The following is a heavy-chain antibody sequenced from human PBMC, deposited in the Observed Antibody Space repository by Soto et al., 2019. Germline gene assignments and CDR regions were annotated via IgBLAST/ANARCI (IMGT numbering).Heavy chain of an antibody. CDR3: ARVYCSGGRCYGIDD. V-gene: IGHV1-18*01. D-gene: IGHD2-15*01. Sequence: ASVKVSCKASGYTFTSYGISWVRQAPGQGLEWMGWISAYNGNTNYAQKLQGRVTMTTDTSTSTAYMELRSLRSEDTAVYYCARVYCSGGRCYGIDDWGQGTLVTVSS. J-gene: IGHJ4*02. CDR1: GYTFTSYG. CDR2: ISAYNGNT.